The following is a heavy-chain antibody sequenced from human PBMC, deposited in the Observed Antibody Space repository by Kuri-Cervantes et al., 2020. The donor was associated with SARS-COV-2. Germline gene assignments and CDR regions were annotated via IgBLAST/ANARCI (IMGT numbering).Heavy chain of an antibody. CDR2: ISSGSEYI. Sequence: GSLRLSCAASGFTLDDYGMSWVRQAPGKGLEWVSSISSGSEYILYADSAKGRFTISRDNAKNSLFLQMNSLRADDTAIYYCARIETGVSTTGTENWGQGTLVTVSS. V-gene: IGHV3-21*01. J-gene: IGHJ4*02. CDR3: ARIETGVSTTGTEN. CDR1: GFTLDDYG. D-gene: IGHD3-10*01.